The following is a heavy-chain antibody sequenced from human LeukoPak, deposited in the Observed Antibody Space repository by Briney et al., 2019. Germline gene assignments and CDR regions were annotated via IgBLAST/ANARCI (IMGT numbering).Heavy chain of an antibody. D-gene: IGHD3-10*01. CDR3: SRDHMVRGGYYFDY. CDR2: IRSEAYGGTT. CDR1: GFSFGDYA. Sequence: GGSLRLSCTASGFSFGDYAMSWVRQAPGKGLEWVGFIRSEAYGGTTEYAASVKGRFTISRDDSKSIAYLQMNSLKTEDTAVYYCSRDHMVRGGYYFDYWGQGTLVTVSS. V-gene: IGHV3-49*04. J-gene: IGHJ4*02.